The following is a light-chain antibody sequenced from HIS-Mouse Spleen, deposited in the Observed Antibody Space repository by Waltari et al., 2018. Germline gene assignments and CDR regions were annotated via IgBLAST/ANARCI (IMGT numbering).Light chain of an antibody. J-gene: IGLJ1*01. CDR1: SSDVGGYNS. V-gene: IGLV2-8*01. Sequence: QSALTQPPSASGSPGQSVTISCTGTSSDVGGYNSVSWYHQHPGKAPKLMIYEVSTRPSGVPDRFSGSKSGNTASLTVSGLQAEDEADYYCSSYAGSNNSLYVFGTGTKVTVL. CDR2: EVS. CDR3: SSYAGSNNSLYV.